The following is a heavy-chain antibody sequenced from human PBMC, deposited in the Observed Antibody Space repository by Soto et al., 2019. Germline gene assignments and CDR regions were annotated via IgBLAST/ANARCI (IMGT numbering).Heavy chain of an antibody. J-gene: IGHJ4*02. D-gene: IGHD2-2*01. Sequence: SETLSLTCTVSGGSISSSSYYWGWIRQPPGKGLEWIGSIYYSGSTYYNPSLKSRVTISVDTSKNQFSLKLSSVTAADTAVYYCARDRSMVVVVPGYWGQGTLVTV. CDR3: ARDRSMVVVVPGY. V-gene: IGHV4-39*02. CDR1: GGSISSSSYY. CDR2: IYYSGST.